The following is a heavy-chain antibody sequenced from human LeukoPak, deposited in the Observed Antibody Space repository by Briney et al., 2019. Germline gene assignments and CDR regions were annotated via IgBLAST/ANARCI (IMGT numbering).Heavy chain of an antibody. J-gene: IGHJ4*02. CDR2: INGRGSGT. V-gene: IGHV3-23*01. CDR1: GFNFNNYA. D-gene: IGHD3-10*01. CDR3: AKGGYGSGYPYYFDY. Sequence: GGSLRLSCEASGFNFNNYAMSWVRQAPGKGLEWVSGINGRGSGTYSADSVKGRFTISRDNSKNTLYLQMNSLRAEDTAVVYCAKGGYGSGYPYYFDYWGQGTLVTVSS.